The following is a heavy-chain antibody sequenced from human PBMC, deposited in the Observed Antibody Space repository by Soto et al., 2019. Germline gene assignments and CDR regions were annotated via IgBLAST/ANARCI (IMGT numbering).Heavy chain of an antibody. CDR2: IYTDGST. V-gene: IGHV3-53*01. CDR1: GFTVSSNY. CDR3: AREGSGATVTTSRYFQH. D-gene: IGHD4-17*01. Sequence: EVQLVESGGGLIQPGGSLRLSCAASGFTVSSNYMSWVRQAPGKGLESVSVIYTDGSTYYADSVKGRFTISRDNSKNTLYLQMNRLRAEDTAVYYCAREGSGATVTTSRYFQHWGQGTLVTVSS. J-gene: IGHJ1*01.